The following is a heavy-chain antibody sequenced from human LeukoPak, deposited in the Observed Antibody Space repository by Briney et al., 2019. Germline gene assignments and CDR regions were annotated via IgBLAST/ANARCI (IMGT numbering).Heavy chain of an antibody. V-gene: IGHV1-18*01. CDR1: GYTFTSYG. CDR2: IHTYNGNT. Sequence: GASVKVSCKASGYTFTSYGIGWVRQAPGQGIEWMGWIHTYNGNTNYAQKFQGRVSMTTGTSTSTAYMNLRSLRFDDTAVYYCARVHNSGWFGYFEYWGQGTLVTVSS. D-gene: IGHD6-19*01. J-gene: IGHJ4*02. CDR3: ARVHNSGWFGYFEY.